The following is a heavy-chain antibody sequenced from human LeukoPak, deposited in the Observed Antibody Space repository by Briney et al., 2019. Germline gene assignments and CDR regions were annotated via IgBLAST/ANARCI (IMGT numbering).Heavy chain of an antibody. CDR3: ARANPQQQLAFDY. D-gene: IGHD6-13*01. V-gene: IGHV4-34*01. CDR2: INHSGST. J-gene: IGHJ4*02. Sequence: SETLSLTCAVYGGSFSGYYWSWIRQTPGKGLEWIGEINHSGSTNYNPSLKSRVAIPVDTSKNQFSLKLSSVTAADTAVYYCARANPQQQLAFDYWGQGTLVTVSS. CDR1: GGSFSGYY.